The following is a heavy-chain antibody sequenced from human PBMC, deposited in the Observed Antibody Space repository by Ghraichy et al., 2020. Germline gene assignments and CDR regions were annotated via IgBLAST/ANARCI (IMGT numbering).Heavy chain of an antibody. D-gene: IGHD3-16*01. CDR1: GFTFNTYW. CDR3: ATAPNSPGEY. V-gene: IGHV3-7*01. Sequence: GESLNISCGASGFTFNTYWMSWVRQAPGKGLEWLANIKRDGSEKYYGASAKGRFTISRDNTKNSLYLQMNSLSADDTAVYYCATAPNSPGEYWGQGTLVTVSS. CDR2: IKRDGSEK. J-gene: IGHJ4*02.